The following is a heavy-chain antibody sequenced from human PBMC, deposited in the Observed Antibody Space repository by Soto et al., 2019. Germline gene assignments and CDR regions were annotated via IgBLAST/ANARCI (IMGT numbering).Heavy chain of an antibody. CDR2: INPYNGNT. CDR3: ARDAAVGLFDY. J-gene: IGHJ4*02. D-gene: IGHD1-26*01. V-gene: IGHV1-18*01. CDR1: GYTFTSYG. Sequence: VASVKVSCKASGYTFTSYGISWVRQAPGQGLEWMGWINPYNGNTKYAQKLQGRVTMTTDTSTSTAYMELRSLRSDDTAVYYCARDAAVGLFDYWGQGTLVTVSS.